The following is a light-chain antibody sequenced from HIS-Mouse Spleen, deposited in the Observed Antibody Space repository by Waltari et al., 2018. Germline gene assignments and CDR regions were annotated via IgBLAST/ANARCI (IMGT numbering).Light chain of an antibody. CDR1: QGISSY. Sequence: DIQLTQSPSFLSASVGDRVTITCRDSQGISSYLAWYQQKPGKAPKLLIYAASTLQSGVPSRFSGSVSGTEFTLTISSLQPEDFATYYCQQLNSYPPTFGQGTKVEIK. CDR3: QQLNSYPPT. V-gene: IGKV1-9*01. CDR2: AAS. J-gene: IGKJ1*01.